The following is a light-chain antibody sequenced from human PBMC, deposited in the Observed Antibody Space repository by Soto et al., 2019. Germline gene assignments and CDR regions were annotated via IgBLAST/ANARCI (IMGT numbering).Light chain of an antibody. CDR3: QQLSRYPST. V-gene: IGKV1-9*01. CDR1: DDITNY. Sequence: IQLTQSPSSLSASVGDRVTVTCQASDDITNYLAWYQQKAGKAPKLLIYDASTLYSGVPLRFSGSGSGTDFTLTISGLQPEDFATYYCQQLSRYPSTFRGGTKVDI. CDR2: DAS. J-gene: IGKJ4*01.